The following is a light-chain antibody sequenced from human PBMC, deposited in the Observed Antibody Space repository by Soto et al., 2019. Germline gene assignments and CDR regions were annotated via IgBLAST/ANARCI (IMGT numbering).Light chain of an antibody. CDR1: SSDVGAYKY. Sequence: QSALTQPASVSGSPGQSITISCTGTSSDVGAYKYVSWYQQHPGKAPKLMIYEVNNRPSGVSNRFSGSKSGNTASLTISGLQAEDEAYYYCSSYTSSSTLVFGGGTKLTVL. J-gene: IGLJ2*01. CDR2: EVN. CDR3: SSYTSSSTLV. V-gene: IGLV2-14*03.